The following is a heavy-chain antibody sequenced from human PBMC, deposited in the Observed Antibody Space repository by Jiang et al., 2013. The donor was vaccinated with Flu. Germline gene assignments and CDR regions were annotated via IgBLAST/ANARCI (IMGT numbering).Heavy chain of an antibody. V-gene: IGHV3-33*01. CDR2: IWYDGSNK. D-gene: IGHD3-22*01. J-gene: IGHJ4*02. Sequence: EWVAVIWYDGSNKYYADSVKGRFTISRDNSKNTLYLQMNSLRAEDTAVYYCARGTIDYYDSSGYYYYPDYWGQGTLVTVSS. CDR3: ARGTIDYYDSSGYYYYPDY.